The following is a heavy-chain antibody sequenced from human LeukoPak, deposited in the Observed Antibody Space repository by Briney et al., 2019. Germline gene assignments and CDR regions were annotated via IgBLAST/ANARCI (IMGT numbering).Heavy chain of an antibody. V-gene: IGHV3-23*01. Sequence: GGSLRLSCAASGFTFSTYAMSWVRQAPGKWLEWVSTISGSGGSTNCADSVKGRFTISRDNSKNTLYLQMNSLRAEDTALYYCAKEKSQCSGGSCSYAFDIWGQGTMVTVSS. CDR3: AKEKSQCSGGSCSYAFDI. CDR2: ISGSGGST. J-gene: IGHJ3*02. D-gene: IGHD2-15*01. CDR1: GFTFSTYA.